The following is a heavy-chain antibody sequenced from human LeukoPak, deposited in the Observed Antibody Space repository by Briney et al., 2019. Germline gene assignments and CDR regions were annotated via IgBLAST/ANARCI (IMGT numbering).Heavy chain of an antibody. V-gene: IGHV3-74*01. J-gene: IGHJ5*02. CDR1: GFSFSTYA. Sequence: QPGGSLRLSCAASGFSFSTYAMSWVRQAPGKGLVWVSHVNGPGSDTSYADSVKGRFTISRDNAKNTLYLQMNSLRAEDTAVYYCARPPLGVAGIVNLWGQGTLVAVSS. CDR3: ARPPLGVAGIVNL. D-gene: IGHD6-19*01. CDR2: VNGPGSDT.